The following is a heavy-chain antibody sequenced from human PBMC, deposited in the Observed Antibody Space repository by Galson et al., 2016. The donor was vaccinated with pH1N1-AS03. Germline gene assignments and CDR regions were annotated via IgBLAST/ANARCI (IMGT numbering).Heavy chain of an antibody. CDR2: ISPDGSKI. CDR3: TKDLPARYGMDV. Sequence: SLRLSCAASGFTFSSFGLHWVRQAPGKGLDWVAHISPDGSKIYYADSVRGRFTISRDNFKSTLYLQLNSLRGEDTAVYYVTKDLPARYGMDVWGQGTTVTVSS. CDR1: GFTFSSFG. V-gene: IGHV3-30*18. J-gene: IGHJ6*02.